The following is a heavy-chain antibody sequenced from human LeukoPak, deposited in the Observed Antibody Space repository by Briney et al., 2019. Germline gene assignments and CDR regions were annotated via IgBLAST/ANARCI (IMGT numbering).Heavy chain of an antibody. CDR3: ARSAWEYFDY. Sequence: SETLSLTCAVSGYSISSGYYWGWIRQPPGKGLEWIGSIYHSGSTYYNPSLKSRVTISVDTSKNQFSLKLSSVTAADTAVYCCARSAWEYFDYWGQGTLVTVSS. V-gene: IGHV4-38-2*01. CDR1: GYSISSGYY. CDR2: IYHSGST. D-gene: IGHD1-26*01. J-gene: IGHJ4*02.